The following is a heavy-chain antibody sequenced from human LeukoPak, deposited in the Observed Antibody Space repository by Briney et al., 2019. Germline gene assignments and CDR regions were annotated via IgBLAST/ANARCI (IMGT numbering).Heavy chain of an antibody. CDR1: GGTFSIYA. Sequence: ASVTVSCKTSGGTFSIYAITWVRQTPGQGLEWMGGIIPIFGTTNYAQKFQDRVTITADKSTSTAYMKLSSLRSEDTAVYYCARVVGLTGYSSNWYSGYYYYMDVWGKGTTVTVSS. CDR2: IIPIFGTT. CDR3: ARVVGLTGYSSNWYSGYYYYMDV. D-gene: IGHD6-13*01. V-gene: IGHV1-69*06. J-gene: IGHJ6*03.